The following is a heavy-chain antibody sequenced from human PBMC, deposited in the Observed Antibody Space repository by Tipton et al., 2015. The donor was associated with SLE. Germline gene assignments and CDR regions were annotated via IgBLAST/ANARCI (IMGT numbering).Heavy chain of an antibody. V-gene: IGHV3-9*01. CDR2: ISWDNGSI. Sequence: SLRLSCAASGFTFDDYGMHWVRQAPGKGLEWVSGISWDNGSIGYADSVKGRFTISRDNAKNSLYLQMNSLRAEDTALYYCAKDSAYSRASRLGYFYAMDVWGQGTTVTGSS. CDR3: AKDSAYSRASRLGYFYAMDV. CDR1: GFTFDDYG. D-gene: IGHD3-22*01. J-gene: IGHJ6*02.